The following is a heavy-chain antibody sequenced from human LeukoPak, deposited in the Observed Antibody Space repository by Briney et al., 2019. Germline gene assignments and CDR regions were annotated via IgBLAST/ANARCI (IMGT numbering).Heavy chain of an antibody. J-gene: IGHJ2*01. Sequence: SETLSLTCTVSGGSISSYYWSWIQQPPGKGLEWIGYIYYSGSTNYNPSLKSRVTISVDTSKNQFSLKLSSVTAADTAVYYCARDIGNRGSTDWYFDLWGRGTLVTVSS. CDR2: IYYSGST. CDR1: GGSISSYY. D-gene: IGHD7-27*01. CDR3: ARDIGNRGSTDWYFDL. V-gene: IGHV4-59*01.